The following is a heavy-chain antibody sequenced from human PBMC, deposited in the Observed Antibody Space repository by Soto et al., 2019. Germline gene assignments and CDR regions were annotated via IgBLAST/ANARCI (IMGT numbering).Heavy chain of an antibody. Sequence: ASVKVSCKASGYTFTSYGISWVRQAPGQGLEWMGWISAYNGETIYAQKFQGRVTMTEDTSTDTAYMELSSLRSEDTAVYYCATVPALRFLEWLSDYAFDIWGQGTMVTVSS. D-gene: IGHD3-3*01. J-gene: IGHJ3*02. CDR2: ISAYNGET. CDR1: GYTFTSYG. CDR3: ATVPALRFLEWLSDYAFDI. V-gene: IGHV1-18*01.